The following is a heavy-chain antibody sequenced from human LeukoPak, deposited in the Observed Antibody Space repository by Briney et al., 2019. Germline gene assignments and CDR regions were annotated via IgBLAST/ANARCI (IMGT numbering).Heavy chain of an antibody. Sequence: PGGTLRLSCAASGFTFSSYGMSWVRQAPGKGLEWVSAISGSGGSTYYADSVKGRFTISRDNSKNTLYLQMNSLRAEDTAVYYCAKPFTGRYDILTALIDYWGQGTLVTVSS. J-gene: IGHJ4*02. D-gene: IGHD3-9*01. V-gene: IGHV3-23*01. CDR2: ISGSGGST. CDR1: GFTFSSYG. CDR3: AKPFTGRYDILTALIDY.